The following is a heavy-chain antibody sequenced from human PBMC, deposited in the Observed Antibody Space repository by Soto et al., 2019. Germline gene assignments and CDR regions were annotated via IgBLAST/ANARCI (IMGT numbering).Heavy chain of an antibody. D-gene: IGHD5-12*01. CDR3: VRDKGDSLGGYDELLGH. CDR2: MYHSGRT. J-gene: IGHJ4*02. V-gene: IGHV4-39*07. CDR1: GGSISRTTYS. Sequence: SETLSLTCTVSGGSISRTTYSWGWIRQPPGKGLEWIGNMYHSGRTSYNPSLRSRFTVSLDTSKNQVSLKLTSVTAADTAVYYCVRDKGDSLGGYDELLGHWGQGTLVTVAS.